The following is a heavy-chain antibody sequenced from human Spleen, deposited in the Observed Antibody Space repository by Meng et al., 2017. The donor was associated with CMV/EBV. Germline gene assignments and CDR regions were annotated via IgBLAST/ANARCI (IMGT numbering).Heavy chain of an antibody. CDR3: ANPILSGSMDV. CDR1: GFSFSDYY. CDR2: ISTNGKIR. D-gene: IGHD2-21*01. J-gene: IGHJ6*02. Sequence: LSLTCAASGFSFSDYYMSWIRQTPGKGLEWVSHISTNGKIRNYADSVKGRFTISRDNAKNSLFLQMNGLRVEDTAVYYCANPILSGSMDVWGQGTTVTVSS. V-gene: IGHV3-11*01.